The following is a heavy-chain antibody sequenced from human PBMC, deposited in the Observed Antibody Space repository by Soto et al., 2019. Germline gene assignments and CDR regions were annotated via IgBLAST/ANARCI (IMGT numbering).Heavy chain of an antibody. J-gene: IGHJ4*02. CDR1: GYTFTSYG. CDR2: INPGGGST. Sequence: ASVKVSCKASGYTFTSYGISWVRQAPGQGLEWMGIINPGGGSTNYAQNFQGRVTMTRDTSTSTVYLELSTLKSEDTAMYYCARDLLASAYWGQGTLVTVSS. CDR3: ARDLLASAY. D-gene: IGHD2-15*01. V-gene: IGHV1-46*03.